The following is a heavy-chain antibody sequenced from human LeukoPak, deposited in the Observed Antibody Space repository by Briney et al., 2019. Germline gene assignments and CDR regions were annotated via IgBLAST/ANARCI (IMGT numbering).Heavy chain of an antibody. J-gene: IGHJ4*02. CDR3: ARKLTYRVSYQY. Sequence: SETLSLTCAVYGGSFSGYYWSWIRQPPGKGLEWIGEINHSGSTNYNPSPKSRVTIPVDTSKNQFSLRLSSVTAADTAVYYCARKLTYRVSYQYWGQGTLVTVSS. CDR1: GGSFSGYY. V-gene: IGHV4-34*01. D-gene: IGHD4-11*01. CDR2: INHSGST.